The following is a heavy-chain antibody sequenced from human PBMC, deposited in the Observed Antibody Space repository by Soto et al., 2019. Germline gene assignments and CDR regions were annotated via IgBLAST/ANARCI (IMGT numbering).Heavy chain of an antibody. Sequence: QVQLVESGGGVVQPGRSLRLSCAASGFTFSSYGMHWVRQAPGKGLEWVAVIWYDGSNKYYADSVKGRFTISRDNSKSTLYLQMNSLRAEDTAVYYCARDRGAYGDYALDYWGQGTLVTVSS. D-gene: IGHD4-17*01. CDR3: ARDRGAYGDYALDY. V-gene: IGHV3-33*01. CDR2: IWYDGSNK. CDR1: GFTFSSYG. J-gene: IGHJ4*02.